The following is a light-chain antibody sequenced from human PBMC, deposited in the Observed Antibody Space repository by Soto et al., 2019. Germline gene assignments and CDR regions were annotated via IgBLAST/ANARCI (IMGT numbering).Light chain of an antibody. J-gene: IGKJ2*01. CDR2: KVS. CDR1: QIAGSW. Sequence: DIQMTQSPSTLSASVGDRVTITCRASQIAGSWLAWYQQKPGKVPKLLIYKVSTLESGVPSRFNGSGSGTEVTRTISNLQPDDFKIYYCQQYDDSAFTFGQGTKLVIK. V-gene: IGKV1-5*03. CDR3: QQYDDSAFT.